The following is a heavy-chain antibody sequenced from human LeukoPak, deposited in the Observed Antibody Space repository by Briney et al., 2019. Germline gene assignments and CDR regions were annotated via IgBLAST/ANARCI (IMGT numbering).Heavy chain of an antibody. D-gene: IGHD3-3*01. Sequence: GGSLRLSCAGSGFTFSSYVMSWVRQAPGKGLEWVSTISGSGGSTYYADSVKGRFTISRDNSKNTLYLQTDSLRAEDTAVYYCAKDSEWLFSDYWGQGTLVTVSS. CDR1: GFTFSSYV. V-gene: IGHV3-23*01. CDR2: ISGSGGST. J-gene: IGHJ4*02. CDR3: AKDSEWLFSDY.